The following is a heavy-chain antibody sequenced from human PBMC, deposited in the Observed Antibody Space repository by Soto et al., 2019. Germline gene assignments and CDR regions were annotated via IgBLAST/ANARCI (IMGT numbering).Heavy chain of an antibody. J-gene: IGHJ3*02. V-gene: IGHV3-73*01. CDR1: GFTFSGSA. CDR2: IRSKANSYAT. CDR3: TRPSHYDSSGYPMDAFDI. D-gene: IGHD3-22*01. Sequence: PGGSLRLSCAASGFTFSGSAMHWVRHASGKGLEWVGRIRSKANSYATAYAASVKGRFTISRDDSKNTAYLQMNSLKTEDTAVYYCTRPSHYDSSGYPMDAFDIWGQGTMVTVSS.